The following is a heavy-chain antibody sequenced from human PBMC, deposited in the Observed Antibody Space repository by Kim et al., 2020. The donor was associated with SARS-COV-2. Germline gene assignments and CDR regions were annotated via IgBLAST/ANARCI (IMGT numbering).Heavy chain of an antibody. Sequence: NSRVTISVATSKNQFSLKLSSVTAADTAVYYCARVGAYYGSGRYRHFDYWGQGTLVSVSS. J-gene: IGHJ4*02. V-gene: IGHV4-59*01. D-gene: IGHD3-10*01. CDR3: ARVGAYYGSGRYRHFDY.